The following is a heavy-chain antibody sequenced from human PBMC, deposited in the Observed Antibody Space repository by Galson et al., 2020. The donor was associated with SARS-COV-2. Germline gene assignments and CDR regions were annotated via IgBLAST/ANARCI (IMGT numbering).Heavy chain of an antibody. J-gene: IGHJ4*02. CDR3: AKEAVAATGLIEY. CDR1: GFIFSSCG. D-gene: IGHD2-15*01. V-gene: IGHV3-23*01. Sequence: GGSLRLSCAASGFIFSSCGMNWVRPAPGKGLEWVSGVSASGDSTFYAESGKGRFTISRDNSRNTLYLHMNSLRAEDTAVYYCAKEAVAATGLIEYGGQGTLVTVSA. CDR2: VSASGDST.